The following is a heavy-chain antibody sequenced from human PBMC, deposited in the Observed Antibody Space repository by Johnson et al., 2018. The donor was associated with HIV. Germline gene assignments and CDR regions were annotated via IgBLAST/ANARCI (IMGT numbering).Heavy chain of an antibody. D-gene: IGHD2-21*02. V-gene: IGHV3-30*04. CDR1: GFAFSSYA. CDR2: ISYDGTSK. Sequence: QVHLVESGGGVVQPGRSLRLSCAASGFAFSSYAMHWVRQAPGKGLEWVAVISYDGTSKYQADSVKGRFTISRDNSKNTLFMQMNSLRGEDTAVYYCARAPRAFCDGDCYPNAFGIWGQGTMVTVSS. J-gene: IGHJ3*02. CDR3: ARAPRAFCDGDCYPNAFGI.